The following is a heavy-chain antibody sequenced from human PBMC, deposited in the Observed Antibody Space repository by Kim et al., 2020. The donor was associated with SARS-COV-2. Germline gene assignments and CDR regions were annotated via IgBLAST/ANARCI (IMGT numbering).Heavy chain of an antibody. J-gene: IGHJ4*02. CDR3: ARIAPYCSSTSCQIFDY. Sequence: LKSGVTISVDTSKNQFSLKLSSVTAADTAVYYCARIAPYCSSTSCQIFDYWGQGTLVTVSS. V-gene: IGHV4-39*01. D-gene: IGHD2-2*01.